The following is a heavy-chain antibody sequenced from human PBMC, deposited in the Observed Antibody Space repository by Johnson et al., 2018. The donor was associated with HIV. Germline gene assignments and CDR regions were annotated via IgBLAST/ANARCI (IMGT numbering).Heavy chain of an antibody. CDR1: GFTFSDYY. CDR3: AKDRYSYGAGAGIDAFDI. J-gene: IGHJ3*02. Sequence: QVQLVESGGGLVKPGGSLRLSCAASGFTFSDYYMSWIRQAPGKGLEWVSYISSSGSTIYYAASVKGRFTISRDNAKNSLYLQMNSLRAEDTALYYCAKDRYSYGAGAGIDAFDIWGQGTMVTVSS. CDR2: ISSSGSTI. D-gene: IGHD3-10*01. V-gene: IGHV3-11*01.